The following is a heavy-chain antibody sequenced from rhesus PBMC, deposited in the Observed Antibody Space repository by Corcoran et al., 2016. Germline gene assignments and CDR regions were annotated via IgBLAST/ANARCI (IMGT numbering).Heavy chain of an antibody. CDR3: ARDAHIWTGYFDY. D-gene: IGHD3-3*01. V-gene: IGHV4-127*01. CDR1: GYSISSGYG. Sequence: QVQLQESGPGLVKPSETLSLTCAVSGYSISSGYGWSWIRQPQGQGLEWIGYIGGSSGSTNYNPSLKSRVTISKDTSKNQFSLKLSSVTAADTAVYYCARDAHIWTGYFDYWGQGVLVTVSS. J-gene: IGHJ4*01. CDR2: IGGSSGST.